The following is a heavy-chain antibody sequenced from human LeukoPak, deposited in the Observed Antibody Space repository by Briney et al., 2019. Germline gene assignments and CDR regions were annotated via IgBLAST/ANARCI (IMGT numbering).Heavy chain of an antibody. J-gene: IGHJ4*02. Sequence: ASVKVSCKASGYTFNSYGISWVRQAPGQGLEWMGWISAYNGNTNYAQKLQGRVTMTTDTSTSTACMELRSLRSDDTAVYYCARDRGCSSSSCYSHFDYWGQGTLVPVSS. CDR2: ISAYNGNT. V-gene: IGHV1-18*04. CDR1: GYTFNSYG. CDR3: ARDRGCSSSSCYSHFDY. D-gene: IGHD2-2*01.